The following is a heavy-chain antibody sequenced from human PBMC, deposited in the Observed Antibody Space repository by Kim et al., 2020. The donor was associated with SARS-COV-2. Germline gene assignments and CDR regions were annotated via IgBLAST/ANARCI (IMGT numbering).Heavy chain of an antibody. J-gene: IGHJ4*02. CDR3: AKDAPPLRYFDWFIPRECDY. D-gene: IGHD3-9*01. CDR2: ISGSGGST. CDR1: GFTFSSYA. Sequence: GGSLRLSCAASGFTFSSYAMSWVRQAPGKGLEWVSAISGSGGSTYYADSVKGRFTISRDNSKNTLYLQMNSLRAEDTAVYYCAKDAPPLRYFDWFIPRECDYWGQGTLVTVSS. V-gene: IGHV3-23*01.